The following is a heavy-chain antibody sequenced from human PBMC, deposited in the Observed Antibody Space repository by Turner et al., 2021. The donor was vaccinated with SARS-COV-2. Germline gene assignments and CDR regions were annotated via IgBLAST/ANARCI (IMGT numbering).Heavy chain of an antibody. Sequence: QLQLQESGPGLMKPSETLSLTCTVSGGSISSSSYYWGWIRQPPGKGLEWIGSIYYSGSTYYNPSLKSRVTISVDTSKNQFSLKLSSVTAADTAVYYCARFEYGYSYDFGFDYWGQGTLVTVSS. CDR2: IYYSGST. J-gene: IGHJ4*02. D-gene: IGHD5-18*01. V-gene: IGHV4-39*01. CDR1: GGSISSSSYY. CDR3: ARFEYGYSYDFGFDY.